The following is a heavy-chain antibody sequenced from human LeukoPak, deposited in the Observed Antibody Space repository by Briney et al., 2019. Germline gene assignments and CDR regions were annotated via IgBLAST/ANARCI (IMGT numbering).Heavy chain of an antibody. D-gene: IGHD2-15*01. CDR2: ISSSSTCI. Sequence: GGSLRLSCAASGFTFSSYSMNWARQAPGKGLEWVSSISSSSTCIYYADSVKGRFTISRDNSKNTLYLQMNSLRAEDTAVYYCAKEAYQLAAVDYWGQGTLVTVSS. J-gene: IGHJ4*02. CDR1: GFTFSSYS. V-gene: IGHV3-21*04. CDR3: AKEAYQLAAVDY.